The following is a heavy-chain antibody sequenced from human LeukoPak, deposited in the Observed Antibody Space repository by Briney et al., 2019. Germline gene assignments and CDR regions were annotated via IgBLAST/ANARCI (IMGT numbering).Heavy chain of an antibody. Sequence: ASVKVSCKASGYTCTGYYIHWVRQAPGQGLEWMGRINPNSGGANYAQKFQGRVTMTRDTSINTAYMELSRLRSDDTAVYYCATGIAAADDVFDIWGQGTMVTVSS. CDR1: GYTCTGYY. V-gene: IGHV1-2*06. CDR2: INPNSGGA. D-gene: IGHD6-13*01. J-gene: IGHJ3*02. CDR3: ATGIAAADDVFDI.